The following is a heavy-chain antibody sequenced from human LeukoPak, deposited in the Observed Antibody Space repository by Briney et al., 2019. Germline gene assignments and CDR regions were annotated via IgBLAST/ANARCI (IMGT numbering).Heavy chain of an antibody. CDR2: IGTAGDT. V-gene: IGHV3-13*01. CDR3: ARGMGSGWTSYYYYYYGMDV. D-gene: IGHD6-19*01. J-gene: IGHJ6*02. Sequence: GGSLRLSCAASGFTFSSYDMHWVRQATGKGLEWVSAIGTAGDTYYPGSVKGRFTISRENAKNSLYLQMNSLRAGDTAVYYCARGMGSGWTSYYYYYYGMDVWGQGATVTVSS. CDR1: GFTFSSYD.